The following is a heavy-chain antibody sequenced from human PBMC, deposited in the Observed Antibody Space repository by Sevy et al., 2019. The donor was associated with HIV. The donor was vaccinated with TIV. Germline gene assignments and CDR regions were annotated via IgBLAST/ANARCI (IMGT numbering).Heavy chain of an antibody. D-gene: IGHD2-2*01. CDR1: GFTVDDYT. CDR2: ISWDGGST. Sequence: GGSLRLSCAASGFTVDDYTMHWVRQAPGKGLEWVSLISWDGGSTYYADSVKGRFTISRDNSKNFLYLQMNSLRTEDTAFYYCAKDIGSTPPDYYYYGMDVRGHGTTVTVSS. V-gene: IGHV3-43*01. CDR3: AKDIGSTPPDYYYYGMDV. J-gene: IGHJ6*02.